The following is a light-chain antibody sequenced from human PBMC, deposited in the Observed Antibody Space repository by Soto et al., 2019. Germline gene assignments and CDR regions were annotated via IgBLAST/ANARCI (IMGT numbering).Light chain of an antibody. V-gene: IGKV1-5*01. J-gene: IGKJ1*01. Sequence: DIQMTQSPSTLSASVGDRVTITCRASQSISSWLAWYQQKPGKAPKLLIYDASSWESGVPSRFSGSRSGTEFTLSISSLQPDYFATYYCQQYNSYLWTFGQGTKVEIK. CDR1: QSISSW. CDR3: QQYNSYLWT. CDR2: DAS.